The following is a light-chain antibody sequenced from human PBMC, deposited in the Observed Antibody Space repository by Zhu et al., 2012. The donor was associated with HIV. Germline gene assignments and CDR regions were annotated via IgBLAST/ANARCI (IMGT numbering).Light chain of an antibody. CDR2: DTS. Sequence: IVLTQSPATLSLSPGERATVSCRASGSVRSFLAWYQQKPGQAPRLLIYDTSKRATGIPARFSGSGSGTDFTLTISSLEPEDFALYYCQQRSSWPPTFGGGTKVEIK. V-gene: IGKV3-11*01. CDR3: QQRSSWPPT. J-gene: IGKJ4*01. CDR1: GSVRSF.